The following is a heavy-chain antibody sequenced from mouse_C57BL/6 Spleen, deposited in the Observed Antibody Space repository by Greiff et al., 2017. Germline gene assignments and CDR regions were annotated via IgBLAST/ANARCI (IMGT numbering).Heavy chain of an antibody. CDR1: GYTFTSYW. CDR2: IDPNSGGT. CDR3: ASDWESVLDYYAMDY. J-gene: IGHJ4*01. V-gene: IGHV1-72*01. Sequence: QVQLQQSGAELVKPGASVKLSCKASGYTFTSYWMHWVKQRPGRGLEWIGRIDPNSGGTKYNEKFKSKATLTVDKPSSTAYMQLSSLTSEDSAVYYCASDWESVLDYYAMDYWGQGTSVTVSS. D-gene: IGHD4-1*01.